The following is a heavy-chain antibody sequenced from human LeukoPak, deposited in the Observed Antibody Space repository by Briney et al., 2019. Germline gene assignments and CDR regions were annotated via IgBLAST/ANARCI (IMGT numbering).Heavy chain of an antibody. CDR2: ISSSGNTI. Sequence: PGGSLRLSCAASGFTFSDHYMSWIRQAPGKGLEWVSYISSSGNTIYYADSVKGRFTISRDNAKNSLYLQMNSLRAEDTAVYYCARDFRAAFDPWGQGTLVTVSS. CDR1: GFTFSDHY. D-gene: IGHD3-10*01. CDR3: ARDFRAAFDP. V-gene: IGHV3-11*01. J-gene: IGHJ5*02.